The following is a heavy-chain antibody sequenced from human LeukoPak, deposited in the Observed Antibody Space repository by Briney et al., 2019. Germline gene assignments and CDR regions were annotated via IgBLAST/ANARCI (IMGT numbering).Heavy chain of an antibody. CDR3: AKDPSSVVPAAKTLYYYYYGMDV. J-gene: IGHJ6*04. D-gene: IGHD2-2*01. CDR1: GFTFSSYG. V-gene: IGHV3-30*18. Sequence: GRSLRLSCAASGFTFSSYGMHWVRQAPGKGLEWVAVISYEGSNKYYADSVKGRFTISRDNSKNTLYLQMNSLRAEDTAVYYCAKDPSSVVPAAKTLYYYYYGMDVWGKGTTVTVSS. CDR2: ISYEGSNK.